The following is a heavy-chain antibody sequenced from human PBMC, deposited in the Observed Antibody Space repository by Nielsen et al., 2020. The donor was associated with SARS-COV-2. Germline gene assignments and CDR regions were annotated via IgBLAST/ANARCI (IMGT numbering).Heavy chain of an antibody. J-gene: IGHJ4*02. Sequence: SETLSLTCTVSGVSISSTSDYWGWFRQPPEKGLEWIGSVFYSGSTYYNPSLKSRFTISVDTSKNLFSLKLISVTAADTAVYYCGRRGGSGWYFDYWGQGTLVTVSS. CDR3: GRRGGSGWYFDY. CDR2: VFYSGST. D-gene: IGHD6-19*01. CDR1: GVSISSTSDY. V-gene: IGHV4-39*02.